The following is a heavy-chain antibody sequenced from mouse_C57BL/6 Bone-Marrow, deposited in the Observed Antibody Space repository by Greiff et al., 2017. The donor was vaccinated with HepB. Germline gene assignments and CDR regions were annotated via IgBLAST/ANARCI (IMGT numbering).Heavy chain of an antibody. D-gene: IGHD2-1*01. CDR1: GFNIKDDY. J-gene: IGHJ4*01. CDR2: IDPENGDT. V-gene: IGHV14-4*01. CDR3: TRGNYSAMDY. Sequence: VQLKESGAELVRPGASVKLSCTASGFNIKDDYMHWVKQRPEQGLEWIGWIDPENGDTEYASKFQGKATITADTSSNTAYLQLSSLTSEDTAVYYCTRGNYSAMDYWGQGTSVTVSS.